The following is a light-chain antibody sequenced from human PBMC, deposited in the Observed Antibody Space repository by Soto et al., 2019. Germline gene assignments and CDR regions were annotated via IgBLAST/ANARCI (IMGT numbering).Light chain of an antibody. CDR1: QSVSSSY. Sequence: EIVLTQAPGTPSLSPGERATLSCRASQSVSSSYLAWYQQKPGQAPRLLIYGASSRATGIPDRFSGSGSGTDFTLTISRLEPEDFAVYYCQLGTFGPGTKVDIK. CDR3: QLGT. CDR2: GAS. J-gene: IGKJ3*01. V-gene: IGKV3-20*01.